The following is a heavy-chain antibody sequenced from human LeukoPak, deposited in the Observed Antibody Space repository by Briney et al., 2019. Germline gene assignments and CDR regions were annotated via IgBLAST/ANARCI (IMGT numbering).Heavy chain of an antibody. V-gene: IGHV4-59*01. CDR1: GGSISSYY. CDR2: IYYSGST. Sequence: SETLSLTCTVSGGSISSYYWSWIRQPPGKGLEWIGYIYYSGSTNYNPSLKSRVTISVDTSKYQFSLKLSSVTAADTAVYYCAREGSLHSYYDYVWGSYRHFDYWGQGTLVTVSS. J-gene: IGHJ4*02. D-gene: IGHD3-16*02. CDR3: AREGSLHSYYDYVWGSYRHFDY.